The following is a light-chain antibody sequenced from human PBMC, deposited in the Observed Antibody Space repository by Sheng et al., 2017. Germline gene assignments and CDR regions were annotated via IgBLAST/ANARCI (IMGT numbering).Light chain of an antibody. Sequence: QSALTQPASVSESPGQSITISCTGTSSDIGGYNYVCWYRQHPGKAPKLVIYDVNKRPSGVSDRLSGSKSGNTASLTISGLQPEDEADYYCSSYTSSSTLVVFGGGTKLTVL. CDR1: SSDIGGYNY. J-gene: IGLJ2*01. V-gene: IGLV2-14*03. CDR2: DVN. CDR3: SSYTSSSTLVV.